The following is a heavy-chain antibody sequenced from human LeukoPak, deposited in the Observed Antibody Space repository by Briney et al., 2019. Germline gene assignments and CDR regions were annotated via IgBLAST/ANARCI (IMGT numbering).Heavy chain of an antibody. CDR1: GGSISSNY. CDR3: ARVWLSSGIYWYFDF. D-gene: IGHD3-22*01. CDR2: IYSSGNT. J-gene: IGHJ2*01. V-gene: IGHV4-4*07. Sequence: SETLSLTCTVPGGSISSNYWSWIRQPAGKGLEYIGRIYSSGNTNYNPSLKSRVNMSVDTSKNQFSLLLHSVTAADTAVYYCARVWLSSGIYWYFDFWGRGTLVIVSS.